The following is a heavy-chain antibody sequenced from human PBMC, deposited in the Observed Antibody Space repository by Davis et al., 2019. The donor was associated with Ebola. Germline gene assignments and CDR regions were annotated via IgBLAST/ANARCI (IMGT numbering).Heavy chain of an antibody. CDR2: IWYDGSNK. Sequence: PGGSLRLSCAASGFTFSSYGMHWVRQAPGKGLEWVAVIWYDGSNKYYADSVKGRFTISRDNSKNTLYLQMNSLRAEDTAVYYCTKAPFLEGAFDIWGQGTLVTVSS. J-gene: IGHJ3*02. CDR3: TKAPFLEGAFDI. V-gene: IGHV3-30*02. CDR1: GFTFSSYG.